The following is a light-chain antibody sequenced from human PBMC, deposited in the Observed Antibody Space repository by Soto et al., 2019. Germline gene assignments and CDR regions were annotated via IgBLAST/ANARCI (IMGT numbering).Light chain of an antibody. CDR2: GAS. J-gene: IGKJ1*01. CDR1: QSISNW. CDR3: QQYNNWPPWT. Sequence: DIQMTQSPSTLSASVGDRVTITCRTSQSISNWLAWYQQKPGKAPKLLISGASSLESGVPSRFSGSGSGTEFTLTISSLQPDDFAVYYCQQYNNWPPWTFGQGTKVDIK. V-gene: IGKV1-5*01.